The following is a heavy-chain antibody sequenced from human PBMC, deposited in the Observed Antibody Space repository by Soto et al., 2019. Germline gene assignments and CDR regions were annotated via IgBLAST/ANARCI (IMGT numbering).Heavy chain of an antibody. V-gene: IGHV1-18*01. Sequence: WPHQAKRQGLEWMGWISAYNGNTNYAQKLQGRVTMTTDTSTRTAYMELRSLRSDDTAVYYCARAQRLTGYQHGMDVPAQGTTLSVSS. J-gene: IGHJ6*02. D-gene: IGHD6-25*01. CDR3: ARAQRLTGYQHGMDV. CDR2: ISAYNGNT.